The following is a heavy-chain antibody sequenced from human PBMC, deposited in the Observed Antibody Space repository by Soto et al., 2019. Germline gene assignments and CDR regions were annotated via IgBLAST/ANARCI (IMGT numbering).Heavy chain of an antibody. V-gene: IGHV4-4*07. CDR2: IYSTGST. J-gene: IGHJ2*01. D-gene: IGHD1-26*01. CDR1: GGSMSRYY. CDR3: ARGEAHWDPTRYFDL. Sequence: PSETLSLTCTVSGGSMSRYYWSWIRQPAGKGMEWIGRIYSTGSTNYNPSLKSRVTMSVDTSKNQISLKLTSATAADTAVYYCARGEAHWDPTRYFDLWGRGTMVTVYS.